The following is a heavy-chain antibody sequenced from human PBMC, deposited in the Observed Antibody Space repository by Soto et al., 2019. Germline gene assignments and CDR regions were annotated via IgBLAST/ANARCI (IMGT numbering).Heavy chain of an antibody. CDR3: ARGGRNIWPDYSWFGP. CDR2: IKQDGSDK. V-gene: IGHV3-7*05. Sequence: GGSLRLSCAASGFTFSTYNMTWVRQAPGKGLEWVATIKQDGSDKYYVDSVKGRFTISRDNAKNSLYLQMNSLRAEDTAVYFCARGGRNIWPDYSWFGPWGRGTLVTVSS. CDR1: GFTFSTYN. D-gene: IGHD2-15*01. J-gene: IGHJ5*02.